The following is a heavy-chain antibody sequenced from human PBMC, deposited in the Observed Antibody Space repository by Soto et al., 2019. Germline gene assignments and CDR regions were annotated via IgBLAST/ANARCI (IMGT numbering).Heavy chain of an antibody. CDR2: ISGSGGST. D-gene: IGHD3-3*01. Sequence: GGSLRLSCAASGFTFSSYAMSWVRQAPGKGLEWVSAISGSGGSTYYADSVKGRFTISRDNSKNTLYLQMNSLRAEGTAVYYCAKDIRFLEWSPGGWFDPWGQGTLVTVSS. CDR3: AKDIRFLEWSPGGWFDP. V-gene: IGHV3-23*01. J-gene: IGHJ5*02. CDR1: GFTFSSYA.